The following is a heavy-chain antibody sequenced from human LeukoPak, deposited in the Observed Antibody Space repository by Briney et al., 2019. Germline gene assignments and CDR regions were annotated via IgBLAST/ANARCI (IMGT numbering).Heavy chain of an antibody. D-gene: IGHD5-18*01. V-gene: IGHV1-2*02. J-gene: IGHJ5*02. Sequence: ASVKVSCKASGYTFTGYYMHWVRQAPGQGLEWMGWINPNSGGTNYAQKFQGRVTMTRGTSISTAYMELSRLRSDDTAVYYCARDHVGYSYGYWFDPWGQGTLVTVSS. CDR3: ARDHVGYSYGYWFDP. CDR1: GYTFTGYY. CDR2: INPNSGGT.